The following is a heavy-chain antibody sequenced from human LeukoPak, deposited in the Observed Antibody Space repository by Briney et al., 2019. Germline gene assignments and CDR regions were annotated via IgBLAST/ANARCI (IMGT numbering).Heavy chain of an antibody. CDR3: SRIPYCGGDCYLYAFDI. V-gene: IGHV3-11*04. CDR1: GFTFSDYY. Sequence: GGSLRLSCAASGFTFSDYYMSWIRQAPGKGLEWVSYISSSGSTIYYADSVKGRFTISRDNAKNSLYLQMNSLRAEDTAVYYCSRIPYCGGDCYLYAFDIWGQGTMVTVSS. D-gene: IGHD2-21*02. J-gene: IGHJ3*02. CDR2: ISSSGSTI.